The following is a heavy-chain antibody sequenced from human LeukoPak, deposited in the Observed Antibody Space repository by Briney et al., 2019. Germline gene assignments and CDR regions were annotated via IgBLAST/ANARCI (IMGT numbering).Heavy chain of an antibody. CDR2: IYSDGDT. V-gene: IGHV3-66*01. J-gene: IGHJ4*02. Sequence: GGSLRLSCAASGFTVSRNYMTCVRQAPGKGLEWVSVIYSDGDTYYLDSVKGRFTISRDNSKNTLYLQMNSLRAEDTAVYYCARGPWASFDYWGQGTLVTVSS. CDR1: GFTVSRNY. D-gene: IGHD3-16*01. CDR3: ARGPWASFDY.